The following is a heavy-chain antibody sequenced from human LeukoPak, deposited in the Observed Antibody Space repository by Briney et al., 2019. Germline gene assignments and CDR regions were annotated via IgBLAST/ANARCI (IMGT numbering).Heavy chain of an antibody. CDR3: ARLRFDFWSGYTHPYFDY. J-gene: IGHJ4*02. D-gene: IGHD3-3*01. Sequence: PSETLSLTCAVYGGSFSGNYWSWIRQPPGKGLGWIGRIYSSGTTYYNPSLKSRVTISVDTSKIQFSQKLSPVAATDTAVYFCARLRFDFWSGYTHPYFDYWGQGTLVTVSS. V-gene: IGHV4-34*01. CDR2: IYSSGTT. CDR1: GGSFSGNY.